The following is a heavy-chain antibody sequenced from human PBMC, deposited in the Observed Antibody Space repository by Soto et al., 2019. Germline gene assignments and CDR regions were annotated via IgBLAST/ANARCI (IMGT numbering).Heavy chain of an antibody. V-gene: IGHV3-7*01. D-gene: IGHD3-3*01. Sequence: GGSLRLSCAASGFTFSSYWMSWVRQAPGKGLEWVANIKQDGSEKYYVDSVKGRFTISRDNAKNSLYLQMNSLRAEDTAVYYCARVGIFGVVSQYDAFDIWGQGTMVTVSS. CDR1: GFTFSSYW. CDR2: IKQDGSEK. CDR3: ARVGIFGVVSQYDAFDI. J-gene: IGHJ3*02.